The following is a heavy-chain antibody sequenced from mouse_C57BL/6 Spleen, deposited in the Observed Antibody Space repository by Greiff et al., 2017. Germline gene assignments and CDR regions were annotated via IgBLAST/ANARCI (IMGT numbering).Heavy chain of an antibody. CDR2: IDPSDSYT. J-gene: IGHJ2*01. Sequence: QVQLQQPGAELVRPGTSVKLSCKASGYTFTSYWMHWVKQGPGQGLEWIGMIDPSDSYTNYNQKFKGKATLTVDTSSSTTYMQLSSLTSEASAVYYCAVYYYGSSCFDYWGQGTTLTVSS. CDR3: AVYYYGSSCFDY. D-gene: IGHD1-1*01. V-gene: IGHV1-59*01. CDR1: GYTFTSYW.